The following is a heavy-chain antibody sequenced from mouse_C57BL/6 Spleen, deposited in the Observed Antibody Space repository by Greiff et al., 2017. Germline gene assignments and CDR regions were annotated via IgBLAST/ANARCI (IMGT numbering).Heavy chain of an antibody. J-gene: IGHJ2*01. CDR3: AREMVTTEEMDY. Sequence: QVQLQQSGAELARPGASVKLSCKASGYTFTSYGISWVKQRTGQGLEWIGEIYPRSGNTYYNEKFKGKATLTADKSSSTAYMELRSLTSEDSAVYVCAREMVTTEEMDYWGQGTTLTVSS. CDR2: IYPRSGNT. CDR1: GYTFTSYG. D-gene: IGHD2-2*01. V-gene: IGHV1-81*01.